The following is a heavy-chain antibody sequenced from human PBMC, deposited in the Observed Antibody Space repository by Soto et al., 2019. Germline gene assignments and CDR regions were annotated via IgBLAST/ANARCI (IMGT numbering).Heavy chain of an antibody. Sequence: SETLSLTCAVYGGSFSGYYWSWLRQPPGKGLEWIGEINHSGSTNYNPSLKSRVTISVDTSKNQFSLKLSSVTAADTAVYYCARVRRDFWSGYGMDVWGQGTTVT. J-gene: IGHJ6*02. CDR2: INHSGST. CDR1: GGSFSGYY. CDR3: ARVRRDFWSGYGMDV. V-gene: IGHV4-34*01. D-gene: IGHD3-3*01.